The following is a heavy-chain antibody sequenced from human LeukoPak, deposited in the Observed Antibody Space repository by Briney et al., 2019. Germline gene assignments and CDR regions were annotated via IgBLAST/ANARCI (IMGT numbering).Heavy chain of an antibody. J-gene: IGHJ3*02. V-gene: IGHV3-23*01. CDR1: GFTFSSYA. D-gene: IGHD6-19*01. Sequence: SGGTLRLSCGASGFTFSSYAMSWVRQAPGKGLEWVSAISGGGGSTYYADSVKGRFTISRDNSKNTLYLQMNSLRAEDTAVYYCARGGSSAWYVPFDIWGQGTMVTVSS. CDR2: ISGGGGST. CDR3: ARGGSSAWYVPFDI.